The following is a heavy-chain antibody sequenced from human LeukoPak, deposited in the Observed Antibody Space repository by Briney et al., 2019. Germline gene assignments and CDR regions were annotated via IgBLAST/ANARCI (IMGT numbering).Heavy chain of an antibody. CDR3: GAGLAEFRGVQFYYYYGMDV. CDR1: GGTFSSYA. J-gene: IGHJ6*02. CDR2: IIPIFGTA. V-gene: IGHV1-69*13. D-gene: IGHD3-10*01. Sequence: ASVRVSCKASGGTFSSYAISWVRQAPGQGLEWMGGIIPIFGTANYAQKFQGRATITADESTSTAYMELSGLTSDDTAVYYCGAGLAEFRGVQFYYYYGMDVWGQGTTVTVSS.